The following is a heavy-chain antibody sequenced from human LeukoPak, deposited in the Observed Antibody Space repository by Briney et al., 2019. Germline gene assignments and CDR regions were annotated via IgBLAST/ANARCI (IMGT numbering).Heavy chain of an antibody. V-gene: IGHV3-23*01. CDR2: VSVNGGTT. J-gene: IGHJ4*02. CDR1: GFTFSSCA. D-gene: IGHD3-10*01. CDR3: AKELHGSGNYAFDY. Sequence: GGSLRLSCAASGFTFSSCASSWVRQAPGKGLEWVSTVSVNGGTTYYAASVKGRFTISRDNSKNTLYLQMNSLRAEDTAVYFCAKELHGSGNYAFDYWGQGTLVTVSS.